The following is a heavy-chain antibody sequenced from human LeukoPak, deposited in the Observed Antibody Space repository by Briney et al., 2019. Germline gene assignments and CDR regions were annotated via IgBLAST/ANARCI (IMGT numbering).Heavy chain of an antibody. CDR1: GCTFSSYW. CDR2: INSVGSST. Sequence: PGGSLRLSCAASGCTFSSYWMHWVRQAPGKGLVWVSRINSVGSSTSYADSVKGRFTISRDNAKNPLYLQMNSLRAEDTAVYYCARGLLTTVVTPVWGQGTLVTVSS. CDR3: ARGLLTTVVTPV. J-gene: IGHJ4*02. V-gene: IGHV3-74*01. D-gene: IGHD4-23*01.